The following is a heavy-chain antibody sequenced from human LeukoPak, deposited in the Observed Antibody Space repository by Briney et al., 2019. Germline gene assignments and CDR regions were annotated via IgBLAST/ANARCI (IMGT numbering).Heavy chain of an antibody. Sequence: KPSETLSLTCTVSGGSVSSDNYYWNWIRQPPGKGLEWIGYIYYSGNTNYSPSLKSRFTVSVDTSKNQFSLKLTSVTAADTAVYYCARQDGGPGAFDVWGRGTMVTVSS. V-gene: IGHV4-61*01. CDR3: ARQDGGPGAFDV. CDR1: GGSVSSDNYY. D-gene: IGHD1-14*01. J-gene: IGHJ3*01. CDR2: IYYSGNT.